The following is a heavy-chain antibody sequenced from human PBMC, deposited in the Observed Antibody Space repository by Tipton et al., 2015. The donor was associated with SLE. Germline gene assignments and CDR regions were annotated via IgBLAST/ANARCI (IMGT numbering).Heavy chain of an antibody. V-gene: IGHV4-4*07. J-gene: IGHJ4*02. Sequence: TLSLTCTVSGGSISGFYWSLIRQPDGKGLEWIGRIYSSGSPNYNPSLKSRVTMSVDTSKNQFSLKLTSVTAADTAVYYCAAEYYSSSWIHPIDFWGQGMLVTVSS. CDR2: IYSSGSP. D-gene: IGHD6-6*01. CDR3: AAEYYSSSWIHPIDF. CDR1: GGSISGFY.